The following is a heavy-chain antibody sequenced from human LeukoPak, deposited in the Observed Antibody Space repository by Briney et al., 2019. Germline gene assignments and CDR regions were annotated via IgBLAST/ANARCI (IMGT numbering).Heavy chain of an antibody. CDR1: GFTFDDYS. V-gene: IGHV3-21*01. J-gene: IGHJ6*04. Sequence: PGGSLRLSCAASGFTFDDYSMNWVRQAPGKGLEWVSSISSSSLYIYYADSVKGRFTVSRDNAKNSLYLQMNSLRAEDTAVYYCAELGITMIGGVWGKGTTVTISS. D-gene: IGHD3-10*02. CDR2: ISSSSLYI. CDR3: AELGITMIGGV.